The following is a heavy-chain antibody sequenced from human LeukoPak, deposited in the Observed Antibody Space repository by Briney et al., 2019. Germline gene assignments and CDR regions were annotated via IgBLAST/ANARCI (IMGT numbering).Heavy chain of an antibody. Sequence: GGSLRLSCAASGFTSSSYWMHWVRQVPGKGLVWVSRISGDGTARNYADSVKGRFTISRDDAKNTVDLQMNSLRAEDTAVYYCAREVGSGNSDRYFDYWGQGTLVTVSS. CDR2: ISGDGTAR. D-gene: IGHD3-10*01. J-gene: IGHJ4*02. V-gene: IGHV3-74*01. CDR3: AREVGSGNSDRYFDY. CDR1: GFTSSSYW.